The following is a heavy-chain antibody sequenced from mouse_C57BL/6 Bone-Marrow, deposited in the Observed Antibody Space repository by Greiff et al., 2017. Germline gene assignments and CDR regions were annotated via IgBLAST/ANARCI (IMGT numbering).Heavy chain of an antibody. Sequence: QVQLQQPGAELVKPGASVKLCCKASGYTFTSYWMQWVKQRPGQGLEWIGEIDPSDSYTNSNQKFKGKATLTVDTSSSTAYMQLSSLTSENSAVYYCARWGDGYYWGQGTLVTVSA. CDR1: GYTFTSYW. CDR2: IDPSDSYT. V-gene: IGHV1-50*01. D-gene: IGHD2-3*01. CDR3: ARWGDGYY. J-gene: IGHJ3*01.